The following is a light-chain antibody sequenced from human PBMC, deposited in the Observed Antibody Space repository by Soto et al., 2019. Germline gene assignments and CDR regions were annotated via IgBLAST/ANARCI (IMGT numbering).Light chain of an antibody. CDR3: SSYTNSITHV. CDR1: SSDVGGYDY. Sequence: QSALTQPASVSGSPGQSITISCTGTSSDVGGYDYVSWYQQHPGKAPKLMIYGVSNRPSGVSNRFSGSKSGNTASLTIYGLQAEDEADYYCSSYTNSITHVFGGGTKLTVL. V-gene: IGLV2-14*03. J-gene: IGLJ3*02. CDR2: GVS.